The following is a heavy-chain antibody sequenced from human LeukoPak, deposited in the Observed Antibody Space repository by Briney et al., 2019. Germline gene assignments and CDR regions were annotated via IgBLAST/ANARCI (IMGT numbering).Heavy chain of an antibody. CDR1: GGSIGSYY. CDR3: ARHLPYYYYGMDV. V-gene: IGHV4-59*08. Sequence: SETLSLTCTVSGGSIGSYYWSWIRQPPGKGLEWIGYIYYSGSTNYNPSLKSRVTISVDTSKNQFSLKLSSVTAADAAVYYCARHLPYYYYGMDVWGQGTTVTVSS. J-gene: IGHJ6*02. CDR2: IYYSGST.